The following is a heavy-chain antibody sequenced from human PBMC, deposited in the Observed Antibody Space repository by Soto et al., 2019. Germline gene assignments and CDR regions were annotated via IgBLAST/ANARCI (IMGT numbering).Heavy chain of an antibody. Sequence: QVQLQESGPGLVKPSQTLSLTCTVSGDSVSSRSYYWSWIRQHPGQGLEWIGYIHHSGTTYYNPSLKRRITLSVDTSKNQFSLRLSSVTAADTAVYYCASGLGYKAWGQGTLVTVSS. V-gene: IGHV4-31*03. D-gene: IGHD5-12*01. J-gene: IGHJ5*02. CDR1: GDSVSSRSYY. CDR3: ASGLGYKA. CDR2: IHHSGTT.